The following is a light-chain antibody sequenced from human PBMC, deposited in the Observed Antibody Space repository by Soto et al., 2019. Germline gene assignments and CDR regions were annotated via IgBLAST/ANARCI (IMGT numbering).Light chain of an antibody. CDR1: QSVSSN. CDR3: HQRQSWPRT. Sequence: EIVMTQSPATLSVSPGERATLSFRASQSVSSNLAWYQQKPGQAPRLLIYGASTRATGIPARFSGSGSGTDFTLTISDVQPEDFALYYCHQRQSWPRTFGQGTKVDIK. J-gene: IGKJ1*01. V-gene: IGKV3-15*01. CDR2: GAS.